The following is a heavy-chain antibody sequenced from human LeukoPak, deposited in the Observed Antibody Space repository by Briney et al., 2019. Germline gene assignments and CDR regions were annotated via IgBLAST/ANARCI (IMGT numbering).Heavy chain of an antibody. CDR2: INHSGST. J-gene: IGHJ3*02. V-gene: IGHV4-34*01. Sequence: PSETLSLTCAVYGGSFGGYYWSWIRQPPGKGLEWIGEINHSGSTNYNPSLKSRVTISVDTSKNQFSLKLSSVTAADTAAYYCARFSPIVVVVAAETDAFDIWGQGTMVTVSS. D-gene: IGHD2-15*01. CDR1: GGSFGGYY. CDR3: ARFSPIVVVVAAETDAFDI.